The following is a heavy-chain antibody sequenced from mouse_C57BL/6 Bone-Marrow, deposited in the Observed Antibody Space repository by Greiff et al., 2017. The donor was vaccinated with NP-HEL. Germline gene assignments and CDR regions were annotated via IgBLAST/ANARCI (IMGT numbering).Heavy chain of an antibody. CDR1: GYAFTNYL. Sequence: VQLQQSGAELVRPGTSVKVSCKASGYAFTNYLIEWVKQRPGQGLEWIGVINPGSGGTNYNEKFKGKATLTADKSSSTAYMQLSSLTSEDSAVYFCARWGYGNYLDYWGQGTTLTVSS. D-gene: IGHD2-10*02. CDR2: INPGSGGT. CDR3: ARWGYGNYLDY. J-gene: IGHJ2*01. V-gene: IGHV1-54*01.